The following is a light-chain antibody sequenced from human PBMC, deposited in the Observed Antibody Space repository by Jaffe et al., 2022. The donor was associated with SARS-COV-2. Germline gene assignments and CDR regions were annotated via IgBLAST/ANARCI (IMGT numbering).Light chain of an antibody. CDR1: TSNIGRNT. Sequence: QSVLTQPPSASGTPGQRVTISCSGGTSNIGRNTVNWYQQLPGTAPKLLIYSNSQRPSGVPDRFSGSKSGTSASLAISGLQSEDEADYYCATWDESLNGPVFGGGTKLTVL. CDR3: ATWDESLNGPV. CDR2: SNS. V-gene: IGLV1-44*01. J-gene: IGLJ3*02.